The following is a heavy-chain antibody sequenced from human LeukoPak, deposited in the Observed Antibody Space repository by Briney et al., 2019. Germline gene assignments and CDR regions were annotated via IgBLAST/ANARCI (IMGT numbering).Heavy chain of an antibody. V-gene: IGHV3-33*03. J-gene: IGHJ4*02. D-gene: IGHD6-19*01. Sequence: GSLRLSCAASGFTFSSYGMHWVRQAPGKGLEWVAVIWYDGSNKYYADSVKGRFTISRDNSKNTLYFEMSSLRVEDTAVYYCVKSPGSGWPVWGQGTLLTVSS. CDR2: IWYDGSNK. CDR3: VKSPGSGWPV. CDR1: GFTFSSYG.